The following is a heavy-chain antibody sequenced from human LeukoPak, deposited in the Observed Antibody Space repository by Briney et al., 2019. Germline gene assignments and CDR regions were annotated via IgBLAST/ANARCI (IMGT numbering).Heavy chain of an antibody. D-gene: IGHD2-15*01. CDR3: AKDQVVVVVAATPNWFDP. CDR2: ISGRGGST. CDR1: GFPFRSYP. V-gene: IGHV3-23*01. J-gene: IGHJ5*02. Sequence: GGSLRLSCAASGFPFRSYPMSWVRQAPGKGLEWVSAISGRGGSTYYADSVKGRFTISRDNSKNTLYLQMNSLRAEDTAVYYCAKDQVVVVVAATPNWFDPWGQGTLVTVSS.